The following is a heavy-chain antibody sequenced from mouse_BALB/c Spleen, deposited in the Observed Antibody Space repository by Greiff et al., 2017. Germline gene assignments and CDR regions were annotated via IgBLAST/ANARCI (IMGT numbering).Heavy chain of an antibody. CDR1: GFSLTSYG. CDR2: IWSGGST. D-gene: IGHD1-1*01. CDR3: VCGSSNAYAMDY. Sequence: QVQLKQSGAGLVQPSQCLSITCTASGFSLTSYGVHWVRQSPGKGLEWLGVIWSGGSTDYYAAFISRLSISTDNSKSQVFFKMNSLQSNDTAIYYCVCGSSNAYAMDYWGQGTSVTVSS. V-gene: IGHV2-2*03. J-gene: IGHJ4*01.